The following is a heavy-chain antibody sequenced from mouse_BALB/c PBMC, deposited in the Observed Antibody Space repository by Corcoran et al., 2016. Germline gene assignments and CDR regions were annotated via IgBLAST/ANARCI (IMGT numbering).Heavy chain of an antibody. D-gene: IGHD1-1*01. CDR2: IYWDDDK. J-gene: IGHJ2*01. CDR1: GFSLSTSGMG. Sequence: QVTLKESGPGILQPSQTLSLTCSFSGFSLSTSGMGVSWIRQPSGKGLEWLAHIYWDDDKRYNPSLKSRLTISKDTSSNQVFLKITSVDTADTATYYCARSDYYYGSRDYFDYWGQGTTLTVSS. CDR3: ARSDYYYGSRDYFDY. V-gene: IGHV8-12*01.